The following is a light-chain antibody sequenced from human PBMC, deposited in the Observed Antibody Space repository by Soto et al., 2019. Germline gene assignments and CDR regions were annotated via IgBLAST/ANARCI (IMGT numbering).Light chain of an antibody. CDR2: GAS. J-gene: IGKJ1*01. V-gene: IGKV3-20*01. CDR1: QSVDTTF. Sequence: EIVLTQSPGSLSLSPGQRATLSCRASQSVDTTFFAWYQKKPGQAPRLLIYGASERATGIPDRFSGSGSGTAFTLIISRLEPDDFAVYYCQQYMSSVTFGQGTKVEIK. CDR3: QQYMSSVT.